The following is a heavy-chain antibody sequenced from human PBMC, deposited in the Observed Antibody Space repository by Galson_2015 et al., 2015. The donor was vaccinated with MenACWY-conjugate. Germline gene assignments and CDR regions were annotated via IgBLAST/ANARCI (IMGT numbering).Heavy chain of an antibody. Sequence: ETLSLTCTVSGGSLSSHYWSWFRQPPGKGLEWIAYIRDTGSLKDNPSLKSRVTMSADKSNNQFSLRLISVTAADTAVYYCARIPTWGSSFGYSDYWGQGILVAVSS. CDR3: ARIPTWGSSFGYSDY. CDR1: GGSLSSHY. V-gene: IGHV4-59*08. CDR2: IRDTGSL. D-gene: IGHD7-27*01. J-gene: IGHJ4*02.